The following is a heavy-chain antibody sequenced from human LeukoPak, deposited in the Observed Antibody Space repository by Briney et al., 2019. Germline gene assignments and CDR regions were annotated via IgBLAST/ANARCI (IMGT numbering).Heavy chain of an antibody. CDR1: GFTFSSYS. CDR2: ISSRSSTI. J-gene: IGHJ4*02. V-gene: IGHV3-48*01. D-gene: IGHD1-26*01. CDR3: ARHPWGELPYYFGY. Sequence: GSLRLSCAASGFTFSSYSMNWVRQAPGKGLEWVSYISSRSSTIYYADSVKGRFTISRDNAKNSLYLQMNSLRAEDTALYYCARHPWGELPYYFGYWGQGTLVTVSS.